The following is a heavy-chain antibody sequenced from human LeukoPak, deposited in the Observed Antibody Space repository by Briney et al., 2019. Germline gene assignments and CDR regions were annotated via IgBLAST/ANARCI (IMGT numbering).Heavy chain of an antibody. CDR3: ARGSGPAAAAFDY. V-gene: IGHV3-30-3*01. CDR2: ISCDGSNK. Sequence: PGRSLRLSCAASGFTFSSYAMHWVRQAPGKGLEWVALISCDGSNKYYADSVKGRFTISRDNSKNTLYLQMNSLRAEDTAVYYCARGSGPAAAAFDYWGQGTLVTVSS. J-gene: IGHJ4*02. D-gene: IGHD2-2*01. CDR1: GFTFSSYA.